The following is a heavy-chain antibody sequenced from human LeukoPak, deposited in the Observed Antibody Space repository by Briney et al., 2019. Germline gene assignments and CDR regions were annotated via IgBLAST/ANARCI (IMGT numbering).Heavy chain of an antibody. CDR1: GFTFSSYA. J-gene: IGHJ4*02. V-gene: IGHV3-23*01. CDR3: AKFGRSTIAAAVTSPAL. Sequence: GGSLRLSCAASGFTFSSYAMSWVRQAPGKGLEWVSAISGSGGSTYYADSVKGRFTISRDNSKNTLYLQMNSLRAEDTAVYYCAKFGRSTIAAAVTSPALRGQGTLVTVSS. D-gene: IGHD6-13*01. CDR2: ISGSGGST.